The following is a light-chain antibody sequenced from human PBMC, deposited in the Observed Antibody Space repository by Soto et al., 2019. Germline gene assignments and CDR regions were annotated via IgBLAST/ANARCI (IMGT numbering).Light chain of an antibody. CDR2: KAS. J-gene: IGKJ4*01. V-gene: IGKV1-5*03. CDR3: QQYAYYPLT. CDR1: QYISIW. Sequence: DIQMTQSPSSLSASVGDRVTITCRASQYISIWLAWYQQKPGKAPKFLIYKASILESGVPSRFSCSGSGTEFSLTISSLQPDDFAPYYCQQYAYYPLTFGGGTKVEI.